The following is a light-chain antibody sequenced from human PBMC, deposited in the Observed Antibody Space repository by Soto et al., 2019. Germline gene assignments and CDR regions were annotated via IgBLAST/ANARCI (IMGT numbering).Light chain of an antibody. CDR2: DVN. CDR1: SGDIGAYNY. Sequence: QSALTQPRSVSGSPGQSVTFSCTGTSGDIGAYNYVSWYQFHPGKAPKMIIYDVNKRPSGVPDRFSGSKSGNTASLTISWRQAEDEADYYCCSYAHTSGVFGGGTKLTVL. J-gene: IGLJ3*02. V-gene: IGLV2-11*01. CDR3: CSYAHTSGV.